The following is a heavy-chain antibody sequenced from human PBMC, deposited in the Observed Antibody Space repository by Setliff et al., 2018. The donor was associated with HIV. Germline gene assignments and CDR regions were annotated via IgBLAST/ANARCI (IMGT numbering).Heavy chain of an antibody. V-gene: IGHV1-2*02. CDR2: FNPFSGGT. J-gene: IGHJ4*02. Sequence: ASVKVSCKASGYTFTSYGISWMRQAPGQGLEWVGWFNPFSGGTNFAQKFQGRVTMTRDTSISTAYMELSRLRSDDTAVYYCARGTYISLFRLVTPLFDYWGQGTLVTVSS. D-gene: IGHD3-3*01. CDR3: ARGTYISLFRLVTPLFDY. CDR1: GYTFTSYG.